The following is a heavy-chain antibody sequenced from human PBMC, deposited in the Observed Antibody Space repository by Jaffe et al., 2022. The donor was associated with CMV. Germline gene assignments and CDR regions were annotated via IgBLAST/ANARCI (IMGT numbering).Heavy chain of an antibody. J-gene: IGHJ3*02. Sequence: QVQLQESGPGLVKPSETLSLTCTVSGGSISSHYWSWIRQPPGKGLEWIGYIYYSGTTNYNPSLKSRVTISVDTSKNHFSLKLSSVTAADTAVYYCARYNWSWDDAFDIWGQGTMVTVSS. CDR2: IYYSGTT. V-gene: IGHV4-59*11. D-gene: IGHD1-20*01. CDR1: GGSISSHY. CDR3: ARYNWSWDDAFDI.